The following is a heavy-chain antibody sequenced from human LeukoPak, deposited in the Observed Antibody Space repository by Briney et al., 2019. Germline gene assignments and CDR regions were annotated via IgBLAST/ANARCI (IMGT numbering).Heavy chain of an antibody. CDR3: ASAPSGYDSSGYYPEFDY. CDR2: IIPIFGIA. V-gene: IGHV1-69*04. CDR1: GGTFSSYA. J-gene: IGHJ4*02. D-gene: IGHD3-22*01. Sequence: ASVKVSCKASGGTFSSYAISWVRQAPGQGLEWMGRIIPIFGIANYAQKFQGRVTITADKSTSTAYMELSSLRSEDTAVYYCASAPSGYDSSGYYPEFDYWGQGTLVTVSS.